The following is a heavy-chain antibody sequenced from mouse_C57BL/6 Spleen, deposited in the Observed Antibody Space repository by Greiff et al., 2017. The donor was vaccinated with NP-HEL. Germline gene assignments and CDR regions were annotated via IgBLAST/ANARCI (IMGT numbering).Heavy chain of an antibody. J-gene: IGHJ2*01. Sequence: LEESGPELVKPGASVKISCKASGYAFSSSWMNWVKQRPGKGLEWIGRIYPGDGDTNYNGKFKGKATLTADKSSSTAYMQLSSLTSEDSAVYFCAGGNYVRFDYWGQGTTLTVSS. CDR3: AGGNYVRFDY. V-gene: IGHV1-82*01. CDR2: IYPGDGDT. CDR1: GYAFSSSW. D-gene: IGHD2-1*01.